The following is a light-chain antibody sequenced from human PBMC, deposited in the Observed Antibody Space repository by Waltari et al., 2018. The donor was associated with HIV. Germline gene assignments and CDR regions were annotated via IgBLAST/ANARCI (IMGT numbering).Light chain of an antibody. Sequence: QSALTQSASVSGSPGQSINISCTGPSSDVVCYNLFSWYQHHPGKAPKLMIYEVNKRPSGVSNRFSGSKSGNTASLTISGLQAEDEADYYCCSYAGSSTSVVFGGGTKLTVL. CDR1: SSDVVCYNL. CDR2: EVN. J-gene: IGLJ2*01. V-gene: IGLV2-23*02. CDR3: CSYAGSSTSVV.